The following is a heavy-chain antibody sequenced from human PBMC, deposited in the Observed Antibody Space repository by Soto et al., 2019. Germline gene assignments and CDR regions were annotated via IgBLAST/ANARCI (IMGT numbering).Heavy chain of an antibody. CDR2: IWHDGSRK. Sequence: QGQLVESGGGVVQPGRSLRLSCAASEFSFNRHGMHWVRQAPGKGLEWVAVIWHDGSRKYYADSVEGRFTISRDNSKNTLYLQMDSLRVEDTAEYYCATVGPLTTNSGMDVWGHRTAVIVSS. J-gene: IGHJ6*02. CDR1: EFSFNRHG. D-gene: IGHD4-4*01. CDR3: ATVGPLTTNSGMDV. V-gene: IGHV3-33*01.